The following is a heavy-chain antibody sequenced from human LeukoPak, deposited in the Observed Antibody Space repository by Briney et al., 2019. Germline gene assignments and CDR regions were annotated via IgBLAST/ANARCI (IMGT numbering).Heavy chain of an antibody. CDR2: IRSKANSYAT. J-gene: IGHJ4*02. CDR1: GFTFSGSA. V-gene: IGHV3-73*01. Sequence: PGGSLRLSCAASGFTFSGSAMHWVRQASGKGLEWVGRIRSKANSYATAYAASVKGRFTISRDDSKNTAYLQMNSLKTEDTAVYYCAKDAAANVDYPYYFDYWGQGALVTVSS. D-gene: IGHD4-11*01. CDR3: AKDAAANVDYPYYFDY.